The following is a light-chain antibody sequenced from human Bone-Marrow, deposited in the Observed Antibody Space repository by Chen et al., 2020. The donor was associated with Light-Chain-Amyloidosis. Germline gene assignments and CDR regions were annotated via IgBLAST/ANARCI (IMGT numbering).Light chain of an antibody. CDR3: QVWDRSSDRPV. J-gene: IGLJ3*02. CDR1: DIGSTS. Sequence: SYVLTPPSSVSVAPGQPATLACGGNDIGSTSVHWYQQTPGQAPLLVVYDDSDRPSGIPGRLSGSNSGNTATLTIRRVEAEDEADYYCQVWDRSSDRPVFGGGTKLTVL. V-gene: IGLV3-21*02. CDR2: DDS.